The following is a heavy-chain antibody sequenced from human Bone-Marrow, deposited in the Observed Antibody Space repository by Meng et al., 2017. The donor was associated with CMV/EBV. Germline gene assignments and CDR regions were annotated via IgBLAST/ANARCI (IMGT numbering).Heavy chain of an antibody. CDR1: GGSISSSSYY. D-gene: IGHD3-3*01. CDR2: IYYSGST. CDR3: ARDSKVTIFGVGHYYYGMDV. J-gene: IGHJ6*02. V-gene: IGHV4-39*07. Sequence: SETLSLTCTVSGGSISSSSYYWGWIRQPPGKGLEWIGSIYYSGSTYYNPSLKSRVTISVDTSKNQFSLKLSSVTAADTAVYYCARDSKVTIFGVGHYYYGMDVWGQGTTVTVSS.